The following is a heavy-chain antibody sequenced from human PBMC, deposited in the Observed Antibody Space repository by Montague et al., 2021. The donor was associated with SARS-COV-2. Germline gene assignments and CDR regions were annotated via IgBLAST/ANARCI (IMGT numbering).Heavy chain of an antibody. D-gene: IGHD3-22*01. J-gene: IGHJ4*02. CDR2: IKQSGST. V-gene: IGHV4-34*01. CDR1: GGSFGDDH. Sequence: SETLSLTCGVYGGSFGDDHWSWVRQPPGKGLEWIGDIKQSGSTNYNPSLKSRVTISVDTSKNQFSLKLTSVTAADTAVYFCARGHLSVSMIVVVFTSASYYFDYWGPGALVTVSS. CDR3: ARGHLSVSMIVVVFTSASYYFDY.